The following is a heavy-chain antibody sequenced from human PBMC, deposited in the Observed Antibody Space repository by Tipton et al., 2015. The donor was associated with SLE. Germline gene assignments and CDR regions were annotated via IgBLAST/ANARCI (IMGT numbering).Heavy chain of an antibody. CDR2: IYYSGST. J-gene: IGHJ4*02. V-gene: IGHV4-38-2*01. CDR3: ARVRFLEWLSPYYFDY. D-gene: IGHD3-3*01. Sequence: LRLSCAASGFTFSSYSMNWVRQAPGKGLEWIGSIYYSGSTYYNPSLKSRVTISVDTSKNQFSLKLSSVTAADTAVYYCARVRFLEWLSPYYFDYWGQGTLVTVSS. CDR1: GFTFSSYS.